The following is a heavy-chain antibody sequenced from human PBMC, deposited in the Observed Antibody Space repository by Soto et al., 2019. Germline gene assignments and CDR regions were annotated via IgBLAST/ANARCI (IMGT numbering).Heavy chain of an antibody. CDR2: IRSKANSYAT. CDR3: TRRTGYSSSWYN. CDR1: GFTFSGSA. J-gene: IGHJ4*02. V-gene: IGHV3-73*01. Sequence: EVQLVESGGGLVQPGGSLKLSCAASGFTFSGSAMHWVRQASGKGLEWVGRIRSKANSYATAYAASVKGRFTISRDDSKNTAYLQMNSLKTEDTAVYYCTRRTGYSSSWYNWGQGTLVTVSS. D-gene: IGHD6-13*01.